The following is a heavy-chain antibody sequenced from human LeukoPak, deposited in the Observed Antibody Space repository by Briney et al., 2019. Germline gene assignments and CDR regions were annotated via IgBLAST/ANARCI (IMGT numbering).Heavy chain of an antibody. CDR2: IYSGGST. CDR1: GFTVSSNY. J-gene: IGHJ6*03. D-gene: IGHD3-10*01. V-gene: IGHV3-53*01. CDR3: ASGSGSYRTPYYYMDV. Sequence: QSGGSLRLSCAASGFTVSSNYMSWVRQAPGKGLEGVSDIYSGGSTYYSDSVKGRFTISRDNSKNTLYLQMNSLRAEDTDVYYCASGSGSYRTPYYYMDVWGTGTTVTVSS.